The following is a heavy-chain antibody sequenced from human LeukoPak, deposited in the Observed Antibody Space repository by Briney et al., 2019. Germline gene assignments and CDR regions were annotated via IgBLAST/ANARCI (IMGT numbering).Heavy chain of an antibody. CDR2: INPNSGGT. CDR3: ARGILTGYYDY. J-gene: IGHJ4*02. D-gene: IGHD3-9*01. CDR1: GYTFTGYY. V-gene: IGHV1-2*02. Sequence: ASVKVSCEASGYTFTGYYMYWVRQAPGQGLEWMGWINPNSGGTNYAQKFQGRVTMTRDTSISTAYMELSSLRSDDTAVYYCARGILTGYYDYWGQGTLVTVSS.